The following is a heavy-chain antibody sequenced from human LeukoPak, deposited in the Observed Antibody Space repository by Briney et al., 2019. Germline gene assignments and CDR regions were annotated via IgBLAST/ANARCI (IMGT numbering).Heavy chain of an antibody. CDR1: GYTFTGYY. D-gene: IGHD1-26*01. J-gene: IGHJ3*02. Sequence: ASVKVSCKASGYTFTGYYMHWVRQAPGQGLEWMGWINPNSGGTNYAQKFQGRVTMTRDTSISTAYMELRSLRSDDTAVYYCARVGGLSLSGSPYYAFDIWGQGTMVTVSS. CDR2: INPNSGGT. CDR3: ARVGGLSLSGSPYYAFDI. V-gene: IGHV1-2*02.